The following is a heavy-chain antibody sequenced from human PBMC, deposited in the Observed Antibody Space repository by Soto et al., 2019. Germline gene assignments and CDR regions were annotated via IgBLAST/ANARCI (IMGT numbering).Heavy chain of an antibody. CDR1: GFTFRSYG. D-gene: IGHD3-3*02. Sequence: EVQLLESGGRFVQPGGSLRLSCAASGFTFRSYGMSWVRQAPGKGLEWISAISDNDGRTDYADSVKGRFTISRDNSKNTLFLQMNTLTAEATAVYYCAKRELDDKWGQGTLVTVS. CDR3: AKRELDDK. CDR2: ISDNDGRT. V-gene: IGHV3-23*01. J-gene: IGHJ4*02.